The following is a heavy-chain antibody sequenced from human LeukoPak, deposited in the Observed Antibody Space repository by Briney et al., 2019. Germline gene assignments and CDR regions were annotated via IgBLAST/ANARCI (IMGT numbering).Heavy chain of an antibody. CDR2: IWYDGSNK. CDR3: ARRVRTQYYYYYGMDV. V-gene: IGHV3-33*01. Sequence: GGSLRLSCAASGFTFNSFGIHWVRQAPGKGLEWVAGIWYDGSNKYYADSVKGRFTISRDNSKNTLYLQMNSLRAEDTAVYYCARRVRTQYYYYYGMDVWGQGTTVTVSS. CDR1: GFTFNSFG. J-gene: IGHJ6*02.